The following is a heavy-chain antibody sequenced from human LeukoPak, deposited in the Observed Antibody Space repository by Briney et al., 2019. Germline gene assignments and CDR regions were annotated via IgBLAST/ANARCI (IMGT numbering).Heavy chain of an antibody. D-gene: IGHD1-26*01. Sequence: SETLSLTCTASGYSISSGYYWGWIRQPPGKGLEWIGSIYHSGSTYYNPSLKSRVTISVDTSKNQFSLKLSSVTAADTAVYYCAGHSLGTRYMDVWGKGTTVTVSS. CDR3: AGHSLGTRYMDV. V-gene: IGHV4-38-2*02. CDR1: GYSISSGYY. J-gene: IGHJ6*03. CDR2: IYHSGST.